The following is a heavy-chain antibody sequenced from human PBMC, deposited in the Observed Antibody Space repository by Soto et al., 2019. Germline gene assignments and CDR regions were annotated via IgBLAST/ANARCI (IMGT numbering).Heavy chain of an antibody. V-gene: IGHV3-9*01. CDR1: GFTFDDYA. J-gene: IGHJ4*02. Sequence: EVQLVESGGGLVQPGRSLRLSCAASGFTFDDYAMHWVRQAPGKGLEWVSGISWNSASIGYADSVKGRFTISRDNAKNSLYRQMSSLRAEETALYYCAKGGQLLIEGGGYWGQGTLVTVSS. CDR3: AKGGQLLIEGGGY. CDR2: ISWNSASI. D-gene: IGHD2-2*01.